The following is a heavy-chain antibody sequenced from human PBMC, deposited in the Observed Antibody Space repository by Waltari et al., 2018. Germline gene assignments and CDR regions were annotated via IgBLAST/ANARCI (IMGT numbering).Heavy chain of an antibody. V-gene: IGHV1-2*02. CDR3: ARSDDFWSGYPYYFDY. Sequence: QVPLVQSGAEVKKPGAPVKVSCKASGSTFSGHTVHWVRQAPGQGLEWMGWIDPNNGGTTFAQNFQGRVTMARDTSISTAYMELSRLKSDDTAVYYCARSDDFWSGYPYYFDYWGQGALVTVSS. CDR1: GSTFSGHT. D-gene: IGHD3-3*01. J-gene: IGHJ4*02. CDR2: IDPNNGGT.